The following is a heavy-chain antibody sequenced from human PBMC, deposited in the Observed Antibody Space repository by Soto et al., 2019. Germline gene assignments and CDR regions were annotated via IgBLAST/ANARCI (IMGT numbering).Heavy chain of an antibody. J-gene: IGHJ5*02. CDR2: IYYSGST. V-gene: IGHV4-59*01. CDR3: ARDPQTYSGSYAHWFDP. Sequence: PSETLSLTCTVSGGSISSYYWSWIRQPPGKGLEWIGYIYYSGSTNYNPSLKSRVTISVDTSKNQFSLKLSSVTAADTAVYYCARDPQTYSGSYAHWFDPWGQGTLVTVSS. D-gene: IGHD1-26*01. CDR1: GGSISSYY.